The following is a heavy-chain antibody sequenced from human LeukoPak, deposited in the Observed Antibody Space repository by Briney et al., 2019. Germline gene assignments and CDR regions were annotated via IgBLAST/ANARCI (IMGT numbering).Heavy chain of an antibody. CDR1: GFTFSSYW. CDR2: IRYDGSNK. CDR3: ARDQGSYYDSSGYSTY. Sequence: PGGSLRLSCAASGFTFSSYWMSWVRQAPGKGLEWVAFIRYDGSNKYYADSVKGRFTISRDNAKNSLYLQMNSLRAEDTAVYYCARDQGSYYDSSGYSTYWGQGTLVTVSS. J-gene: IGHJ4*02. D-gene: IGHD3-22*01. V-gene: IGHV3-30*02.